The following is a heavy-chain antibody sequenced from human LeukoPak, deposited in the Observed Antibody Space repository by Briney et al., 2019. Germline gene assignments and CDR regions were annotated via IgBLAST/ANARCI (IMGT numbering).Heavy chain of an antibody. V-gene: IGHV3-53*01. CDR1: GFIVSSNY. J-gene: IGHJ2*01. D-gene: IGHD3-22*01. CDR2: IYSGGST. CDR3: ARSHDSSTYIWYFDL. Sequence: GGSLRLSCAASGFIVSSNYMSWVRQAPGKGLEWVSVIYSGGSTYHADSVRGRFTISRDNSKNTLYLQMNSLRAEDTAVYYCARSHDSSTYIWYFDLWGRGTLVTVSS.